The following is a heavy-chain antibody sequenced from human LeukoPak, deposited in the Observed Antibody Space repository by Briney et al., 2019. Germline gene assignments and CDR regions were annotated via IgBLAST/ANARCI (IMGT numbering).Heavy chain of an antibody. V-gene: IGHV3-15*01. CDR2: IKSKTDGGTT. CDR1: GFTFSNAW. D-gene: IGHD2-15*01. CDR3: TAPTELPTDSPLDY. Sequence: GGSLRLSCAASGFTFSNAWMSWVRQAPGKGLEWVGRIKSKTDGGTTDYAAPVKGRFTISRDDSKNTLYLQMNSLKTEDTAVYYCTAPTELPTDSPLDYWGQGTLVTVSS. J-gene: IGHJ4*02.